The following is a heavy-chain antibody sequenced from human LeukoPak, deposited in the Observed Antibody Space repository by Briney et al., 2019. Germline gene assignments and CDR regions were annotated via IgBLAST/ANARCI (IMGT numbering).Heavy chain of an antibody. Sequence: PGGSLRLSCAASGFTFDDYAMHWVRQAPGKGLEWVSGISWNSGSIGYADSVKGRFTISRDNSKNSLYLQMNNLRDEDTAVYYCARDLAVAGYWGQGTLVTVSS. CDR3: ARDLAVAGY. CDR2: ISWNSGSI. J-gene: IGHJ4*02. D-gene: IGHD6-19*01. V-gene: IGHV3-9*01. CDR1: GFTFDDYA.